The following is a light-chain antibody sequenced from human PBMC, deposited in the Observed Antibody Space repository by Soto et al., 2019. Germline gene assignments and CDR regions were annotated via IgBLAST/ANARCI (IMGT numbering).Light chain of an antibody. CDR2: DVS. V-gene: IGLV2-14*01. Sequence: QSVLTQPASVSGSPGQSITISCTGTSSDVGGYNYVSWYQQHPAKAPKLMIYDVSSRPSGVSNRFSGSKSGNTASLTISGLQAEDEADYYCSSYTSSSTYVSGPGTKVTVL. CDR1: SSDVGGYNY. CDR3: SSYTSSSTYV. J-gene: IGLJ1*01.